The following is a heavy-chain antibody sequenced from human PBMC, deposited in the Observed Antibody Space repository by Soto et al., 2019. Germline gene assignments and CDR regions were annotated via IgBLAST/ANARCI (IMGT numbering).Heavy chain of an antibody. V-gene: IGHV3-30*18. CDR2: ISYDGGHQ. CDR3: VKGSWTGYYFHD. CDR1: GFTFSNYG. J-gene: IGHJ4*02. D-gene: IGHD1-1*01. Sequence: QVQLVESGGGVVQPGRSLRLSCAVSGFTFSNYGMHWVRQAPGKGLEWVAAISYDGGHQYYANSMKGRFTIFRDNSKNTLSLEMNSLRPEDTAVYYCVKGSWTGYYFHDWGQGTLVTVSS.